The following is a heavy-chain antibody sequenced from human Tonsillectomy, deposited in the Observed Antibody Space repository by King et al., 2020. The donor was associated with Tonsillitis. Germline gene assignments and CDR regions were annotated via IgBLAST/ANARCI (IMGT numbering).Heavy chain of an antibody. CDR1: GFTFSSYA. V-gene: IGHV3-23*04. CDR2: ISGSGGST. J-gene: IGHJ4*02. CDR3: ARDLGGTGSGRSIVVGPGVPHPDY. Sequence: VQLVESGGGLVQPGGSLRLSCAASGFTFSSYAMSWVRQAPGKGLEWVLGISGSGGSTYYADSVKGRFTISRDNSKNTLYLQMDSLRAEDTAVYYCARDLGGTGSGRSIVVGPGVPHPDYWGQGTLVTVSS. D-gene: IGHD2-2*01.